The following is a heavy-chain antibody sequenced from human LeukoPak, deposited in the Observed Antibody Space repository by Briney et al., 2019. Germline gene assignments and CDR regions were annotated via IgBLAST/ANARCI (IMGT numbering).Heavy chain of an antibody. Sequence: PGGSLRLSCAASGFTFSSYWMHWVRQAPGKGLVWVSRINSDGSSTSYADSVKGRFTISRDNSKNTLYLQMNSLRAEDTAVYYCAKDGYGDKDAFDIWGQGTMVTVSS. J-gene: IGHJ3*02. V-gene: IGHV3-74*01. D-gene: IGHD4-17*01. CDR2: INSDGSST. CDR3: AKDGYGDKDAFDI. CDR1: GFTFSSYW.